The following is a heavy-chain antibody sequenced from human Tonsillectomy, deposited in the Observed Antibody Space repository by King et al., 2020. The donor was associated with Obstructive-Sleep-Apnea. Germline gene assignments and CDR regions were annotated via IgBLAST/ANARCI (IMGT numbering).Heavy chain of an antibody. CDR1: GFTFSSYG. D-gene: IGHD1-20*01. CDR3: AKDQWFGSVNWNPGYPDY. J-gene: IGHJ4*02. Sequence: VQLVESGGGVVQPGRSLRLSCAASGFTFSSYGMHWVRQAPGKGLEWVAFIRYDGSNKYYADSVKGRFTISRDNSKNTLYLQMNSLRAEDTAVYYCAKDQWFGSVNWNPGYPDYWGQGTLVTVSS. CDR2: IRYDGSNK. V-gene: IGHV3-30*02.